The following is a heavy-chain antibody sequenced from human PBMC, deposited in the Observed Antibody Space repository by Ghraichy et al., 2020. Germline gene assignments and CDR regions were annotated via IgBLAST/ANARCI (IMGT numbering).Heavy chain of an antibody. J-gene: IGHJ6*02. CDR2: ISWNSGSI. CDR3: AKDRRSPIYYYYGMDV. CDR1: GFTFGDYA. V-gene: IGHV3-9*01. Sequence: GGSLRLSCAASGFTFGDYAMHWVRQAPGKGLEWVSGISWNSGSIGYADSVKGRFTISRDNAKNSLYLQMNSLRAEDTALYYCAKDRRSPIYYYYGMDVWGQGTTVTVSS. D-gene: IGHD5-24*01.